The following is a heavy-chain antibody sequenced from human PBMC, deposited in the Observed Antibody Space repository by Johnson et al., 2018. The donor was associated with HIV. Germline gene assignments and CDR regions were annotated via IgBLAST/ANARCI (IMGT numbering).Heavy chain of an antibody. D-gene: IGHD4-23*01. J-gene: IGHJ3*02. CDR2: IWYDGSNK. CDR3: ASSETTVVRAGFAFDI. V-gene: IGHV3-33*08. CDR1: GFTFSSYG. Sequence: VQLVESGGGLVKPGGSLRLSCAASGFTFSSYGMHWVRQAPGKGLEWVAVIWYDGSNKYYADSVKGRFTISRDNSKNTLYLQMNSLRAEDTAVEYCASSETTVVRAGFAFDIWGQGTMVTVSS.